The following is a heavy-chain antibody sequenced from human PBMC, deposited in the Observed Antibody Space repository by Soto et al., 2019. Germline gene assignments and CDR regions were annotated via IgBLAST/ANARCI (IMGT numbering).Heavy chain of an antibody. J-gene: IGHJ3*02. CDR3: ARGTRVISDAFDI. Sequence: QVQLQESGPGLVKPSQTLSLTCTVSGGSISSGGYYWSWIRQHPGKGLEWIGYIYYSGSTYYNPSLKSRATISVDTSKNQFSLKLSSVTAADTAVYYCARGTRVISDAFDIWGQGTMVTVSS. V-gene: IGHV4-31*03. CDR2: IYYSGST. D-gene: IGHD3-10*01. CDR1: GGSISSGGYY.